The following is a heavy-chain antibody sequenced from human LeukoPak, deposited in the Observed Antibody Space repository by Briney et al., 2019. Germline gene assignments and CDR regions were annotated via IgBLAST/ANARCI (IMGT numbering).Heavy chain of an antibody. D-gene: IGHD3-22*01. CDR3: ARDGATYYYDSSGYYNYPEY. J-gene: IGHJ4*02. V-gene: IGHV3-30*02. Sequence: GGSLRLSCAASGFTFSSYGMHWVRQAPGKGLEWVAFIRYDGSNKYYADSVKGRFTISRDNSKNTLYLQMNSLRAEDTAVYYCARDGATYYYDSSGYYNYPEYWGQGTLVTVSS. CDR1: GFTFSSYG. CDR2: IRYDGSNK.